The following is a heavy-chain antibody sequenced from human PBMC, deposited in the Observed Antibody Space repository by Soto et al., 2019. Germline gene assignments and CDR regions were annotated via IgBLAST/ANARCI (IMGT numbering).Heavy chain of an antibody. V-gene: IGHV4-39*01. D-gene: IGHD3-3*01. CDR2: IYYSGST. CDR3: ARMYYDFWSGYSPPIDY. CDR1: GGSISSSSYY. J-gene: IGHJ4*02. Sequence: QLQLQESGPGLVKPSETLSLTCTVSGGSISSSSYYWGWIRQPPGKGLEWIGSIYYSGSTYYNPSLKSQVTISVETSKNQFSLKLSSVTAADTAVYYCARMYYDFWSGYSPPIDYWGQGTLVTVSS.